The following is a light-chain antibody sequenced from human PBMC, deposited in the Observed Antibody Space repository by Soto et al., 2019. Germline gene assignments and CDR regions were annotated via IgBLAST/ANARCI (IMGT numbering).Light chain of an antibody. CDR3: CSYAGSYTYV. CDR1: ISDVGAYNS. CDR2: DVT. Sequence: QSALTQPRSVSGAPGQSVTISCTGTISDVGAYNSVSWYQHHPGKAPKLMIYDVTKGPSGVPDRFSGSKSGNTASRTISGLQAEDEADYYCCSYAGSYTYVFGTGTKLTVL. V-gene: IGLV2-11*01. J-gene: IGLJ1*01.